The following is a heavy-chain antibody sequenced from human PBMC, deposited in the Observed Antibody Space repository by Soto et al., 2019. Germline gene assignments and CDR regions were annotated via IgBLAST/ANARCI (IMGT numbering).Heavy chain of an antibody. D-gene: IGHD4-4*01. Sequence: EVQLLESGGGLVQPGGSLRLSCAASGFTFSSYAMSWVRQAPGKGLEWVSAISGRGGSTYYGDSVKGRFTISRDNSKNTLYLQMDSLRAEDTAVYYCAKGTVTPYYYFYYIDVWGKWTTVTVSS. J-gene: IGHJ6*03. CDR2: ISGRGGST. V-gene: IGHV3-23*02. CDR3: AKGTVTPYYYFYYIDV. CDR1: GFTFSSYA.